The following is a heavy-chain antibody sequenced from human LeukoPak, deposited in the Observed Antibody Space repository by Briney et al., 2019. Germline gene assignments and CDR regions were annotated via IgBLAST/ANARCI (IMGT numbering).Heavy chain of an antibody. CDR1: GFTVSSNY. D-gene: IGHD2-8*01. V-gene: IGHV3-66*01. J-gene: IGHJ4*02. CDR2: IYSGGST. Sequence: GGSLRLSCAASGFTVSSNYMSWVRQAPGKGLEWVSVIYSGGSTYYADSVKGRFTISRDDSKNTLYLQMNSLKTEDTAVYYCTTGVMVLMVYAVDYWGQGTLVTVSS. CDR3: TTGVMVLMVYAVDY.